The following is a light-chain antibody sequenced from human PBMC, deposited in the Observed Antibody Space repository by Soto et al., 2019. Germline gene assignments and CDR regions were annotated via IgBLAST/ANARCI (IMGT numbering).Light chain of an antibody. CDR2: EVS. J-gene: IGLJ2*01. CDR1: SSDVGSYNR. V-gene: IGLV2-18*02. Sequence: QSALTQPPSVSGSPGQSVTISCTGTSSDVGSYNRVSWYQQPPGTAPKLMIYEVSNRPSGVPDRFSGSKSGNTASLTISWLQAEDEADYYCSSYTSSITVVFGGGTKLTVL. CDR3: SSYTSSITVV.